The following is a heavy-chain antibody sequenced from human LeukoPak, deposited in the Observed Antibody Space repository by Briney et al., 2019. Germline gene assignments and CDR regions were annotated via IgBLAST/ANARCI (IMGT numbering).Heavy chain of an antibody. CDR1: GFTFRGHE. CDR3: AGSSPYGYFDY. V-gene: IGHV3-48*03. J-gene: IGHJ4*02. CDR2: IGTSGRTI. Sequence: EGSLRLSCAASGFTFRGHELNWVRQAPGKGLEWVSYIGTSGRTIYYADSVKGRFTISRDNAKNSLFLQMNTLRVEDTAVYYCAGSSPYGYFDYWGQGTLVTVSS. D-gene: IGHD3-10*01.